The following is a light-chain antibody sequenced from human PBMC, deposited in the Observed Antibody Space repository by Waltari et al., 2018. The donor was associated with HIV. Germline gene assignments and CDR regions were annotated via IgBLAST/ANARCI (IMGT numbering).Light chain of an antibody. CDR1: NFGGYS. CDR2: YVD. Sequence: SYVVTQPPSVSVAPGETARITCEGTNFGGYSVHWLQQRPGQAPVLVLSYVDARPAGIPERFSGSNSGNTATLTISRVEAGDEADYYCQVWDSDSDPRYVFGPGTKVTFL. CDR3: QVWDSDSDPRYV. V-gene: IGLV3-21*04. J-gene: IGLJ1*01.